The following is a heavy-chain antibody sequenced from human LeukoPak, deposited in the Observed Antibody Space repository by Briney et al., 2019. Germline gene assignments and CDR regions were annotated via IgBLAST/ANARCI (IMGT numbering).Heavy chain of an antibody. CDR1: GFIVSSNH. J-gene: IGHJ4*02. Sequence: GGSPRVSCAATGFIVSSNHMSWVRQPPGKGLEWVSVIYSGGSTDYADSVKGRFTISRDNSKNTLYLQMNSLRAEDTAVYHCARGPAGYNWGQGTLVTVSS. D-gene: IGHD1-1*01. CDR2: IYSGGST. CDR3: ARGPAGYN. V-gene: IGHV3-53*01.